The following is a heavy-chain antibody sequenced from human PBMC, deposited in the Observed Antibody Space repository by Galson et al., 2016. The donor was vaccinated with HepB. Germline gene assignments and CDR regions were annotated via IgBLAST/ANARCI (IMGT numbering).Heavy chain of an antibody. CDR1: GYTFTNYY. V-gene: IGHV1-46*01. CDR2: INPSGDSA. CDR3: ARDRLGPYGMDV. Sequence: SVKVSCKASGYTFTNYYMHWVRQAPGQGLDWMGIINPSGDSARYAQKFQGRVTMTRAPSTSTVYMELSSLRSEDTAVYFCARDRLGPYGMDVWGQGTTVTVSS. J-gene: IGHJ6*02. D-gene: IGHD7-27*01.